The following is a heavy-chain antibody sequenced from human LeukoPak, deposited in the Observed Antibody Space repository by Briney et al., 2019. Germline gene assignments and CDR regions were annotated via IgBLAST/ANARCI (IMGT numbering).Heavy chain of an antibody. Sequence: SETLSLTCTVSGGSVSSGSYYWSWIRQPAGKGLEWIGRIYTSGSTYYNPSLKSRVTISVDTSKNQFSLKLSSVTAADTAVYYCASGHPGFDYWGQGTLVTVSS. V-gene: IGHV4-61*02. CDR3: ASGHPGFDY. CDR2: IYTSGST. CDR1: GGSVSSGSYY. J-gene: IGHJ4*02.